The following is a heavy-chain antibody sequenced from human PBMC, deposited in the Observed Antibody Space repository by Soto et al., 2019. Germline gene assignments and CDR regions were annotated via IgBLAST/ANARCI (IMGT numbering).Heavy chain of an antibody. CDR3: ARGGYDYVWGSYRPYYFDY. V-gene: IGHV4-59*01. D-gene: IGHD3-16*02. J-gene: IGHJ4*02. CDR1: GGSISSYY. Sequence: PSETLSLTCTVSGGSISSYYWSWIRQPPGKGLEWIGYIYYSGSTNYNPSLKSRVTISVDTSKNQFSLKLSSVTAADTAVYYCARGGYDYVWGSYRPYYFDYWGQGTLVTVSS. CDR2: IYYSGST.